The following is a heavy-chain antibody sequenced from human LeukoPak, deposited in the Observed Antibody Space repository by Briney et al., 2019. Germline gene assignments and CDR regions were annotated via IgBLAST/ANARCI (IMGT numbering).Heavy chain of an antibody. CDR3: VATGDY. J-gene: IGHJ4*02. Sequence: PGGSLRLSCAASGFTLSSYWMSWVRQAPGKGLEWVSVIYSGGSTYYADSVKGRFTISRDNSKNTLYLQMNSLRAEDTAVYYCVATGDYWGQGTLVTVSS. CDR1: GFTLSSYW. CDR2: IYSGGST. V-gene: IGHV3-53*01.